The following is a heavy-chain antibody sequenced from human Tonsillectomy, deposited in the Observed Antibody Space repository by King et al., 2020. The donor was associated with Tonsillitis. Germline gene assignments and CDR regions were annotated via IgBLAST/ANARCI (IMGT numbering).Heavy chain of an antibody. CDR1: GGSITNTFW. V-gene: IGHV4-4*02. CDR2: VYHSGGT. D-gene: IGHD3-3*01. J-gene: IGHJ5*02. Sequence: QLQESGPGLVKPSGTLSLTCTVSGGSITNTFWWSWVRRAPGKGLEWIGEVYHSGGTNYNPSLKSRATVSLDKAKNQFSLWLTSVTAADTAMYYCARVPAFCSGSSCHNWFDPWGPGTLVTVSS. CDR3: ARVPAFCSGSSCHNWFDP.